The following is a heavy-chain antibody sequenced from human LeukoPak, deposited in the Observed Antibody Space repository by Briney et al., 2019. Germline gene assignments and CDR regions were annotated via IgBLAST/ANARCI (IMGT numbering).Heavy chain of an antibody. V-gene: IGHV4-39*07. J-gene: IGHJ6*03. CDR2: IYYSGST. Sequence: GSLRLSCAASGFTFSSYGMNWVRQAPGKGLEWIGSIYYSGSTYYNPSLKSRVTISVDTSKNQFSLKLSSVTAADTAVYYCARTTMVRGTYYMDVWGKGTTVTISS. D-gene: IGHD3-10*01. CDR1: GFTFSSYG. CDR3: ARTTMVRGTYYMDV.